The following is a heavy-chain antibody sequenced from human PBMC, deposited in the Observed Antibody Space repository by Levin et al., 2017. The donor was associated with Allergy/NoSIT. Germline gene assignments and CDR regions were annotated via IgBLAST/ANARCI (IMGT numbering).Heavy chain of an antibody. CDR3: ARGLEGSKYYYYYYGMDV. Sequence: SETLSLTCAISGASVSSNSAAWNWIRQSPSRGLEWLGRTYYRSKWYNDYAVSVKSRITINPDTSKNQFSLQLNSVTPEDTAVYYCARGLEGSKYYYYYYGMDVWGQGTTVTVSS. V-gene: IGHV6-1*01. CDR1: GASVSSNSAA. CDR2: TYYRSKWYN. D-gene: IGHD1-1*01. J-gene: IGHJ6*02.